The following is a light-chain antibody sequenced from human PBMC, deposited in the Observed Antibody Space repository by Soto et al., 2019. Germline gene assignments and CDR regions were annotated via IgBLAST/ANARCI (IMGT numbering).Light chain of an antibody. CDR2: SND. Sequence: QSVLTQPPSASGTPGQTVTISCSGTRSSIGSNTVNWYQQFPGTAPKLLIYSNDLRPSGVPDRISGSKSGTSASQAISGLQSEDEADYYCAAWDDSLLGVVFGGGTKLTVL. CDR3: AAWDDSLLGVV. J-gene: IGLJ2*01. V-gene: IGLV1-44*01. CDR1: RSSIGSNT.